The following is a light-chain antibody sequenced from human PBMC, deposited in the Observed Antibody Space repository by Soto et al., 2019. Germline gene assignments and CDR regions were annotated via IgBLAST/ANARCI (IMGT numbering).Light chain of an antibody. CDR1: SSNIGSNT. CDR3: AAWDDSLSGQV. CDR2: SNN. J-gene: IGLJ2*01. Sequence: QLVLTQPPSASGTPGQRVTISCSGSSSNIGSNTVNWYQQLPGTAPKLLIYSNNQRPSGVPDRFSGSKSGTSASLAIRGLRSEDEADYYCAAWDDSLSGQVFGGGTKLTVL. V-gene: IGLV1-44*01.